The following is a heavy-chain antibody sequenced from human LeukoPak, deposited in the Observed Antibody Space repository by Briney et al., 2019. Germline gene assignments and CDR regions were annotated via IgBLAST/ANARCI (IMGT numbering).Heavy chain of an antibody. CDR2: ISWNSGSI. D-gene: IGHD3-3*01. CDR1: GFTFDDYA. Sequence: PGRSLRLSCAASGFTFDDYAMHWVRQARGKGLEWVSGISWNSGSIRYADSVKGRFTISRDNAKHSLYLKRSSLRAEDTALYYCAKDGDFWSGYVTPYYFDYWGQGTLVTVSS. CDR3: AKDGDFWSGYVTPYYFDY. V-gene: IGHV3-9*01. J-gene: IGHJ4*02.